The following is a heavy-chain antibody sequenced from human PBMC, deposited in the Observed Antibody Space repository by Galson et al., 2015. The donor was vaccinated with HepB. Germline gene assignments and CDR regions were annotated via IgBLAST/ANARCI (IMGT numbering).Heavy chain of an antibody. V-gene: IGHV3-7*03. D-gene: IGHD2-15*01. CDR3: ARDGHGWSAD. J-gene: IGHJ6*02. Sequence: SLRLSCAASGFTFSEHWMSWLRQAPGKGLEWVANIRPDGREIYYVDSVRGRFTISRDNFRNILYLQMDSMRVDDTAFYYCARDGHGWSADRGQGTTVTVSS. CDR1: GFTFSEHW. CDR2: IRPDGREI.